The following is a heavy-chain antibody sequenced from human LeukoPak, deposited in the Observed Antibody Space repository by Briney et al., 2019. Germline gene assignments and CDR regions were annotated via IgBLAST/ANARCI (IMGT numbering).Heavy chain of an antibody. CDR1: GFTVSSNY. CDR3: ARDLGYGGKNAGDY. CDR2: IYSGGST. V-gene: IGHV3-53*01. D-gene: IGHD4-23*01. J-gene: IGHJ4*02. Sequence: PGGSLRLSCAASGFTVSSNYMSWVRQAPGKGLEWVSVIYSGGSTYYADSVKGRFTISRDNSKNTLYLQMNSLRAEDTAVYYCARDLGYGGKNAGDYWGQGTLVTVSS.